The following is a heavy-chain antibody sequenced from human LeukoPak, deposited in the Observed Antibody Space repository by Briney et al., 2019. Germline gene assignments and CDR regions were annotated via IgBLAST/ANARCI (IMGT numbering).Heavy chain of an antibody. CDR2: IKGDGSEK. Sequence: GGSLRLSCAASGFIFSSYSMSWVRQAPGKGLEWVANIKGDGSEKYHVDSVKGRFTISRDNAQKSLYVQMNSLRAEDTAVYYCAAGDQMDYWGQGTLVSVSS. CDR3: AAGDQMDY. CDR1: GFIFSSYS. D-gene: IGHD2-2*01. J-gene: IGHJ4*02. V-gene: IGHV3-7*01.